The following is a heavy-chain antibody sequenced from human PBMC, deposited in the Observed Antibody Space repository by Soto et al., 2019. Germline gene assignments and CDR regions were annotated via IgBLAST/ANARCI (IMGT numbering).Heavy chain of an antibody. Sequence: GGSVRLSCAASGFSVSNNYMSWVRQAPGKGLEWVSIIYSAGTTYYADSVKGRFTISRDNSKNMLYLQMNSLRVEDTAMYYCARPAYSSSWQDAFDIWGQGTMVTVSS. V-gene: IGHV3-53*01. J-gene: IGHJ3*02. CDR3: ARPAYSSSWQDAFDI. D-gene: IGHD6-13*01. CDR2: IYSAGTT. CDR1: GFSVSNNY.